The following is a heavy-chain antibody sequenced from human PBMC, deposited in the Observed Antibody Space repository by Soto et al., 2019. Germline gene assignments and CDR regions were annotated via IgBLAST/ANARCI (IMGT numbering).Heavy chain of an antibody. CDR2: ISDSGGGT. CDR3: AKGNSGRYYYGMDV. Sequence: EVQLLESGGGLVQPGGSLRLSCAAFGFTFSSYAMSWVRQAPGKGLEWVSAISDSGGGTYYADSVQGRFTISRDNSKNTLYLQMNSLRAEDTAVYYCAKGNSGRYYYGMDVWGQGTTVTFSS. D-gene: IGHD1-1*01. V-gene: IGHV3-23*01. CDR1: GFTFSSYA. J-gene: IGHJ6*02.